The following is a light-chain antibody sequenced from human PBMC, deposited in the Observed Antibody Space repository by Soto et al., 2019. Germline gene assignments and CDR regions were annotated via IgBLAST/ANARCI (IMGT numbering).Light chain of an antibody. CDR3: QQADSFPLT. V-gene: IGKV1D-12*01. J-gene: IGKJ4*01. CDR1: QDISTL. CDR2: GAS. Sequence: DIQMTQSPSSVSASIGDTVTITCRASQDISTLLAWYQQKPGKAPKLLIYGASTLESGVPSRFSGRGSWTDFTLTISSLQPEDFATYYCQQADSFPLTFGGGTKVEIK.